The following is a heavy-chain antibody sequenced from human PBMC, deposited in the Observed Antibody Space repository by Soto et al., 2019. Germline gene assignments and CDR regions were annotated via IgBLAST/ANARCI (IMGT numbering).Heavy chain of an antibody. J-gene: IGHJ6*02. V-gene: IGHV4-34*02. D-gene: IGHD3-16*01. CDR2: IYHSGNT. CDR1: GGSFNDYY. CDR3: ARVRRGFNRESWSYWYNGMDV. Sequence: QVQLQQWGAGLLKPSETLSLTCAVNGGSFNDYYWAWIRQPPGKGLEWIGEIYHSGNTYYNPSLGGRVIMSVDTSKKQCSLRLNSVTAADTAMYYCARVRRGFNRESWSYWYNGMDVWGQGTTVTVS.